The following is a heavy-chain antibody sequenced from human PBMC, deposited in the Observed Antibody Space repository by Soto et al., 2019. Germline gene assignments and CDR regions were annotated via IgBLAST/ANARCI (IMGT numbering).Heavy chain of an antibody. J-gene: IGHJ6*02. CDR1: GGSISSGDYY. Sequence: SETLSLTCTVSGGSISSGDYYWSWILQVPGKGLEWIGYIYYSGSTYYNPSLKSRVAISVDTSKNQFSLKLSSVTAADTAVYYCARGNHHYYYGMDVWGQGTTVTVSS. CDR3: ARGNHHYYYGMDV. V-gene: IGHV4-30-4*08. CDR2: IYYSGST.